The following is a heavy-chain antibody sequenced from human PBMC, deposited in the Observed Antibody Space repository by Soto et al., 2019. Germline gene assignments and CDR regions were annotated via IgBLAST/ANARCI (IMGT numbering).Heavy chain of an antibody. Sequence: QVQLVQSGAEVKKPGSSVKVSCKASGGTFSSYAISWVRQAPGQGLEWMGGIIPIFGTANYAQKFQGRVTITADESTITAYMELSSLISEHTAVGHSSFAAGLTGFERYCMHVWGQGHTVTVSS. J-gene: IGHJ6*02. D-gene: IGHD3-10*01. CDR2: IIPIFGTA. CDR1: GGTFSSYA. V-gene: IGHV1-69*12. CDR3: SFAAGLTGFERYCMHV.